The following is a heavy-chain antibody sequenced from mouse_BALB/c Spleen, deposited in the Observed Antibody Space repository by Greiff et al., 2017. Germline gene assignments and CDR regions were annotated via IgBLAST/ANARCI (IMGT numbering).Heavy chain of an antibody. CDR2: INPGSGGT. J-gene: IGHJ1*01. CDR1: GYAFTNYL. Sequence: QVQLQQSGAELVRPGTSVKVSCKASGYAFTNYLIEWVKQRPGQGLEWIGVINPGSGGTNYNEKFKGKATLTADKSSSTAYMQLSSLTSDDSAVYFCARDYGSSSFYWYFDVWGAGTTVTVSS. D-gene: IGHD1-1*01. CDR3: ARDYGSSSFYWYFDV. V-gene: IGHV1-54*01.